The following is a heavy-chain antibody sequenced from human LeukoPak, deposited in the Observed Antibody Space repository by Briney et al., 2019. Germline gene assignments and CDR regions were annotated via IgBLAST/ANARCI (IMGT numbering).Heavy chain of an antibody. D-gene: IGHD5-24*01. J-gene: IGHJ4*02. CDR1: GGSISSYY. CDR3: ASRRDGYYYFDY. CDR2: IYYSRST. V-gene: IGHV4-59*08. Sequence: SETLSLTCTVSGGSISSYYWSWIRQPPGKGLEWIGYIYYSRSTNYNPSLKSRVTISVDTSKNQFSLKLSSVTAADTAVYYCASRRDGYYYFDYWGQGTLVTVSS.